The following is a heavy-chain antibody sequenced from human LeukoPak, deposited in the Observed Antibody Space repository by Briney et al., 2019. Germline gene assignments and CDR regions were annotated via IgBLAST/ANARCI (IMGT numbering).Heavy chain of an antibody. CDR3: ARHISSGGTYAHFGY. CDR2: IYYSGST. J-gene: IGHJ4*02. CDR1: GGSISSSYYY. Sequence: SETLSLTCTVSGGSISSSYYYWGWIRQPPGKGLEWIGSIYYSGSTYYNPSLKSRVTISVDTSTNQFSLKLSSVTAADTAVYYCARHISSGGTYAHFGYWGQGTLVTVSS. D-gene: IGHD1-26*01. V-gene: IGHV4-39*07.